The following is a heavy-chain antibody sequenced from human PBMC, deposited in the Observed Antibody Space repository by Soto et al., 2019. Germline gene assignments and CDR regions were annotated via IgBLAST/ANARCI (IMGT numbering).Heavy chain of an antibody. CDR3: ARRKERSGPHYFDY. Sequence: QVQLAQSGGEVKKPGASVKVSCKASGYTFTTYDIHWVRQVTGQGLEWMGWMNPYNGNTGSTQKFQGRVTMTRNTFISTVYMELTSLRSEDTAVYYCARRKERSGPHYFDYWGQGSLVTVSS. J-gene: IGHJ4*02. CDR2: MNPYNGNT. CDR1: GYTFTTYD. V-gene: IGHV1-8*01. D-gene: IGHD6-25*01.